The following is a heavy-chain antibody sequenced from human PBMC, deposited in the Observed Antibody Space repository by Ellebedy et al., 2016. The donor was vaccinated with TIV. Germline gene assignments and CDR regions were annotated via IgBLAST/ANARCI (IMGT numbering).Heavy chain of an antibody. CDR3: TRGGRGGATPDY. V-gene: IGHV3-74*01. CDR2: VNEDGSST. J-gene: IGHJ4*02. D-gene: IGHD1-26*01. CDR1: GFSFGTYW. Sequence: GGSLKISCAASGFSFGTYWIHWVRQAPGKGLVWVSYVNEDGSSTAYADSVKGRFTVSRDNTKNTLYLQMNSLRAEDTAVYYCTRGGRGGATPDYWGQGTLVSVSS.